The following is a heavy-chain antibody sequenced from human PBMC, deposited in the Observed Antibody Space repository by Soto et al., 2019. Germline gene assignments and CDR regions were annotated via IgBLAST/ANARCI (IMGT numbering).Heavy chain of an antibody. CDR3: ARDYYRFNSGYGFSMDV. CDR2: ISYDGSNK. V-gene: IGHV3-30-3*01. Sequence: GGSLTVSCAAAGFTFSSYSMDWVRQTPGKGLEWVAVISYDGSNKYYADSVKGRFTISRDNSKNTLYLQMNSLRAEDTAVYYCARDYYRFNSGYGFSMDVWGQGTTVTVSS. J-gene: IGHJ6*02. D-gene: IGHD5-12*01. CDR1: GFTFSSYS.